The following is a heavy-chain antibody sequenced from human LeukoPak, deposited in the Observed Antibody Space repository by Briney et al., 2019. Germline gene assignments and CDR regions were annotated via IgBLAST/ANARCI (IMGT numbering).Heavy chain of an antibody. J-gene: IGHJ5*02. Sequence: PSETLSLTCTVSGGSISSGGYYWSWIRQHPGKGLEWIGYIYYSGSTYCNPSLKSRVTISVDTSKNQFSLKLSSVTAADTAVYYCARSAYYDSSGYYSWGQGTLVTVSS. D-gene: IGHD3-22*01. CDR1: GGSISSGGYY. CDR3: ARSAYYDSSGYYS. CDR2: IYYSGST. V-gene: IGHV4-31*03.